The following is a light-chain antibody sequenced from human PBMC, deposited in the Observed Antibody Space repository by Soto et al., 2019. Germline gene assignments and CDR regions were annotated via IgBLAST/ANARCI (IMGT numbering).Light chain of an antibody. CDR3: QQSYRFPYT. V-gene: IGKV1-12*01. CDR2: DTS. CDR1: LGISAW. J-gene: IGKJ2*01. Sequence: DIQMTQSPSFVSASVGDRVTITCRASLGISAWLAWYQQQPRKAPKLLIYDTSILESAVPSRFSGSGSGIDFTLTIRNLQPEDFATYYCQQSYRFPYTFGQGTKLEIK.